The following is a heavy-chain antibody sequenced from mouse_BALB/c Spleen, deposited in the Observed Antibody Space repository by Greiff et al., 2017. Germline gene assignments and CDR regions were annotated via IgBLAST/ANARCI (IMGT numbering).Heavy chain of an antibody. D-gene: IGHD1-1*01. CDR2: IYPSDSYT. V-gene: IGHV1-69*02. J-gene: IGHJ1*01. Sequence: QVQLQQPGAELVRPGASVKLSCKASGYTFTSYWINWVKQRPGQGLEWIGNIYPSDSYTNYNQKFKDKATLTVDKSSSTAYMQLSSPTSEDSAVYYCTNTYYGSSHWYFDVWGAGTTVTVSS. CDR3: TNTYYGSSHWYFDV. CDR1: GYTFTSYW.